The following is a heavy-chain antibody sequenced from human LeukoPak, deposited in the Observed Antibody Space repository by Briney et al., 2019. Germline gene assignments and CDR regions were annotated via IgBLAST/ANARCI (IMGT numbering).Heavy chain of an antibody. CDR1: GGSFSGYY. Sequence: SETLSLTCAVYGGSFSGYYWSWIRQPPGKGLEWIGEINHSGSTNYNPSLKSRVTISVDTSKNQFSLKLSSVTAADTAVYYCATTMVRGKNYYYYMDVWGKGTTVTISS. D-gene: IGHD3-10*01. CDR3: ATTMVRGKNYYYYMDV. CDR2: INHSGST. J-gene: IGHJ6*03. V-gene: IGHV4-34*01.